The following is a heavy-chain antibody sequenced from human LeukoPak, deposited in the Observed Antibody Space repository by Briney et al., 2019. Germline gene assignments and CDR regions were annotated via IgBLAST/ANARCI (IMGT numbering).Heavy chain of an antibody. Sequence: GRSLRLSYAASGFTFDDYAMHWVRQAPGKGLEWVSGISWNSGSIGYADSVKGRFTISRDNAKNSLYLQMNSLRAEDTALYYCAKDPRGYSSSWYYFDYWGQGTLVTVSS. V-gene: IGHV3-9*01. D-gene: IGHD6-13*01. CDR3: AKDPRGYSSSWYYFDY. J-gene: IGHJ4*02. CDR1: GFTFDDYA. CDR2: ISWNSGSI.